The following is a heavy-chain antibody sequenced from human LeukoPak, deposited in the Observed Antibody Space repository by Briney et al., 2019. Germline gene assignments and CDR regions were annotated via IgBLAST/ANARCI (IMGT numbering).Heavy chain of an antibody. D-gene: IGHD3-10*01. Sequence: GGSLRLSCAASGFTFSSYWMSWVRQAPGKGLEWVANIKQDGSGKYYVDSVKGRFTISRDNAKNSLYLQMNSLRAEDTAVYYCAREIPLGNYYGSGSYYPYFDYWGQGTLVTVSS. CDR2: IKQDGSGK. J-gene: IGHJ4*02. CDR3: AREIPLGNYYGSGSYYPYFDY. CDR1: GFTFSSYW. V-gene: IGHV3-7*03.